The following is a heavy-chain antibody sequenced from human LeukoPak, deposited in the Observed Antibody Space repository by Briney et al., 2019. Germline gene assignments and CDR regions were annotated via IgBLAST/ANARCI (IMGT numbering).Heavy chain of an antibody. J-gene: IGHJ5*02. CDR3: AKDFDGYSYGILDT. CDR2: IRNDGKDK. D-gene: IGHD5-18*01. CDR1: GFTFSIYG. V-gene: IGHV3-30*02. Sequence: PGGSLRLSCAASGFTFSIYGMHWVRQAPGKGLERVAFIRNDGKDKYYGDSVKGRITISRDNSQNTLYLQVNSLRAEDTAVYYCAKDFDGYSYGILDTWGQGTLVTVSS.